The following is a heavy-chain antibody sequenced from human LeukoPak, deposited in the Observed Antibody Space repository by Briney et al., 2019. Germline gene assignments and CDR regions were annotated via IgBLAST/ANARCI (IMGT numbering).Heavy chain of an antibody. CDR2: ISSRSSTI. CDR3: VREEGWSFYYAMDV. V-gene: IGHV3-48*04. Sequence: GRSLRLSCAASGFTFSSYAMHWVRQAPGKGLEWISYISSRSSTIYYADSVKGRFSISRDNAKNSLYLQMDNLRADDTAVYYCVREEGWSFYYAMDVWGQGTTVTVSS. J-gene: IGHJ6*02. CDR1: GFTFSSYA.